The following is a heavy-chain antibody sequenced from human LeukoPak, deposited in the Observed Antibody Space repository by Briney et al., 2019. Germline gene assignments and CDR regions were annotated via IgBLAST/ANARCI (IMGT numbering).Heavy chain of an antibody. D-gene: IGHD3-22*01. CDR2: IYYSGST. Sequence: SEALSLTCTVSGGSISSYYWSWIRQPPGKGLEWIGYIYYSGSTNYNPSLKSRVTISVDTSKNQFSLKLSSVTAADSAVYYCARDAYYDSSVPYHGNWFDPWVQGTLVTVSS. V-gene: IGHV4-59*01. CDR1: GGSISSYY. J-gene: IGHJ5*02. CDR3: ARDAYYDSSVPYHGNWFDP.